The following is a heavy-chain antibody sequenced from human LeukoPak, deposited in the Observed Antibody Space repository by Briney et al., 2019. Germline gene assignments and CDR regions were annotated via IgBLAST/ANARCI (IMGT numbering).Heavy chain of an antibody. Sequence: PGGSLRLSCLASKFTFNNYAMTWVRQAPGKGLEWVSSISGSGDNMDYADSVKGRFTISRDNAKNSLFLQMNSLRAEDTALYYCAKDTRDILTGYYNTAFDYWGQGTLVTVSS. V-gene: IGHV3-23*01. J-gene: IGHJ4*02. D-gene: IGHD3-9*01. CDR1: KFTFNNYA. CDR2: ISGSGDNM. CDR3: AKDTRDILTGYYNTAFDY.